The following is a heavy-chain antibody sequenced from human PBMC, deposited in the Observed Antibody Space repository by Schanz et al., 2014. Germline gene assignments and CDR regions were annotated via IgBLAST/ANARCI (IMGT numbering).Heavy chain of an antibody. CDR1: GFTFSTYW. J-gene: IGHJ6*02. D-gene: IGHD3-22*01. CDR3: ARDKNYDDSAEYGMDV. CDR2: IYRGGST. V-gene: IGHV3-66*01. Sequence: EVHLVESGGGLVKPGGSLRLSCGASGFTFSTYWMSWVRQAPGKGLEWVSVIYRGGSTYYADSVKGRFTISRDNSKNTLYLQMNSLRAEDAAVYRCARDKNYDDSAEYGMDVWGQGTTVTVSS.